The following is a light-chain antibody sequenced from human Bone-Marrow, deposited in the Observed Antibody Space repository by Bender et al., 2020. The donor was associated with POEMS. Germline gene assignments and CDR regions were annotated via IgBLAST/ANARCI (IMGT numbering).Light chain of an antibody. J-gene: IGLJ1*01. Sequence: QSALTQPASVSGSPGQSITISCTGTSNDVGSYDLVTWYQQHPGKAPQLLIYGGAERPSGLSQRFSGSESGHAASLTIPGLQAGDVADYYCCSYAGSSYFFRTG. CDR1: SNDVGSYDL. CDR3: CSYAGSSYF. V-gene: IGLV2-23*03. CDR2: GGA.